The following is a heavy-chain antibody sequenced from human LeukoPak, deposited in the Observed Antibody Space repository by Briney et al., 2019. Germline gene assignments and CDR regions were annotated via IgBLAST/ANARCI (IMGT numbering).Heavy chain of an antibody. CDR2: IIPIFGTA. V-gene: IGHV1-69*05. J-gene: IGHJ2*01. Sequence: SVKVSCKASGGTFSSYAISWVRQAPGQGLEWMGRIIPIFGTANYAQKFQGRVTITTDESTSTAYMELSSLRSEDTAVYYCARDLTKYWCFDLWGRGTLVTVSS. CDR3: ARDLTKYWCFDL. CDR1: GGTFSSYA. D-gene: IGHD1-14*01.